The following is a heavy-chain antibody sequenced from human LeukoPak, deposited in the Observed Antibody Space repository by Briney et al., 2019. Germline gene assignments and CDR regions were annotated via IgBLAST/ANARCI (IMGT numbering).Heavy chain of an antibody. Sequence: HPGGSLRLSCVASGFSFSDSPMHWVRQASGKGLEWVVRVRDRANSYATGYAASVEGRFTISRDDSENTAYPQMNSLIIEDTAVYYCTRQRPQTGTFDYWGQRVLVTVSS. D-gene: IGHD3-9*01. CDR1: GFSFSDSP. CDR2: VRDRANSYAT. J-gene: IGHJ4*02. CDR3: TRQRPQTGTFDY. V-gene: IGHV3-73*01.